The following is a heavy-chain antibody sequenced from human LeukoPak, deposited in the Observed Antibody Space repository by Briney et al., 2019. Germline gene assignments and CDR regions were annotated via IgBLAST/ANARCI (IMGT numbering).Heavy chain of an antibody. CDR1: GYTVXXYY. V-gene: IGHV1-46*01. CDR2: INPSGGSA. J-gene: IGHJ4*02. D-gene: IGHD3-10*01. Sequence: SXXAXGYTVXXYYIHXVRQAPGQGLEWMGIINPSGGSATYAQKFQGRVTMTRDRSTSTVYMELSSLRSEDTAVFYCARDLMGYSDYWGQGTLVTV. CDR3: ARDLMGYSDY.